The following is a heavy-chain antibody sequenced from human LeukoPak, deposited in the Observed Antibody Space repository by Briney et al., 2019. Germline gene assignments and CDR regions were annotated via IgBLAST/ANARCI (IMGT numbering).Heavy chain of an antibody. Sequence: GGSLRLSCAASGFTFSSYGMHWVRQAPGKGLEWVAVIRYDGSNKYYADSVKGRFTISRDNSKNTLYLQMNSLRAEDTAVYYCARDRRYDFWSGYGYFDYWGQGTLVTVSS. CDR3: ARDRRYDFWSGYGYFDY. D-gene: IGHD3-3*01. CDR2: IRYDGSNK. CDR1: GFTFSSYG. V-gene: IGHV3-33*01. J-gene: IGHJ4*02.